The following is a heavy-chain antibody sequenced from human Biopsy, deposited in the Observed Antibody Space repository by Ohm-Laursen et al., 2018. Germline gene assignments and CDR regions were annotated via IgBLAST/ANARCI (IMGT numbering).Heavy chain of an antibody. CDR3: ARLTGDPSY. D-gene: IGHD7-27*01. Sequence: SETLSLTCTVSGGSIKSYYWNWIRQSPGKGLEWIGFIYYTGHTNYNPSLKSRATISVDTSKNQFSLKVISVTAAGTAVYYCARLTGDPSYWGQGILVTVSS. J-gene: IGHJ4*02. CDR2: IYYTGHT. V-gene: IGHV4-59*01. CDR1: GGSIKSYY.